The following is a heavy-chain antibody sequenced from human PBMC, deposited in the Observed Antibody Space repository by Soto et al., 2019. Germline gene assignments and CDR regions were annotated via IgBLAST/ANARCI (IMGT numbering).Heavy chain of an antibody. J-gene: IGHJ5*02. CDR3: ARVGPWVPYYYDRSPYTFENWFEP. CDR2: IYYSGST. CDR1: GGSISSYY. D-gene: IGHD3-22*01. V-gene: IGHV4-59*01. Sequence: SETLSLTCTVSGGSISSYYWTWIRQPPGKGLEWIGYIYYSGSTYYNPPLKSRVTISVDTSKNQFSLRLKSVTAADTAVYYCARVGPWVPYYYDRSPYTFENWFEPWGQGTLVTVSS.